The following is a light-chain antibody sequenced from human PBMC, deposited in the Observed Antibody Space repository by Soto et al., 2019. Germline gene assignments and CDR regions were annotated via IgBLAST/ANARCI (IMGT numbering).Light chain of an antibody. V-gene: IGKV3-20*01. CDR1: QSVSSSY. CDR3: QHDGISPA. Sequence: EIVLTQSPGTLSLSPGERATLSCRASQSVSSSYLAWYQQKPGQAPRLLIYGASSRATGIPDRFSGSGSGTDFTITISILEHEVVAVYCWQHDGISPAFGGGTKVEIK. CDR2: GAS. J-gene: IGKJ4*01.